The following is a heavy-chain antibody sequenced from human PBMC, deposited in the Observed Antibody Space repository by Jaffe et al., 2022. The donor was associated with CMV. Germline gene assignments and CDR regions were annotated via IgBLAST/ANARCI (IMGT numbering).Heavy chain of an antibody. CDR3: ARDIRGLDSSSSWFDP. D-gene: IGHD6-6*01. J-gene: IGHJ5*02. V-gene: IGHV3-11*06. CDR1: GFTFSDYY. Sequence: QVQLVESGGGLVKPGGSLRLSCAASGFTFSDYYMSWIRQAPGKGLEWVSYISSSSSYTNYADSVKGRFTISRDNAKNSLYLQMNSLRAEDTAVYYCARDIRGLDSSSSWFDPWGQGTLVTVSS. CDR2: ISSSSSYT.